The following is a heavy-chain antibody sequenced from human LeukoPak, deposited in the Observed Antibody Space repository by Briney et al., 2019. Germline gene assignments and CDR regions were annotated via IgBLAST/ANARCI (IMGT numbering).Heavy chain of an antibody. Sequence: GGTLRLSCEASGFAFSSSAMHWVRQAPGKGLEWVALISYDGITEDYSDSVKGRFTISRDNFKNTLFLQMHSLRDEDTAGYYCAKDIATGWSIKYFFDYWGQGTLVTVSS. CDR1: GFAFSSSA. CDR3: AKDIATGWSIKYFFDY. CDR2: ISYDGITE. D-gene: IGHD6-19*01. V-gene: IGHV3-30*04. J-gene: IGHJ4*02.